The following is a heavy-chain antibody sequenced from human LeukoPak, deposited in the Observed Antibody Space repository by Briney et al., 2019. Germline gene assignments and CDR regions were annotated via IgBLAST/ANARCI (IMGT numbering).Heavy chain of an antibody. CDR3: ARSRDRLNDY. V-gene: IGHV4-34*01. CDR1: GGSFSGYY. CDR2: INHSGST. D-gene: IGHD2-8*01. Sequence: SETLSLTCAVYGGSFSGYYWSWNRQPPGKGLEWIGEINHSGSTNYNPSLKSRVTISVDTSKNQFSLKLSSVTAADTAVYYCARSRDRLNDYWGQGTLVTVSS. J-gene: IGHJ4*02.